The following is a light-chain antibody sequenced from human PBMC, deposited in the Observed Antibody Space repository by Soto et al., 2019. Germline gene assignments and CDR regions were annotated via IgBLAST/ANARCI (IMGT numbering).Light chain of an antibody. J-gene: IGLJ3*02. CDR2: DVT. CDR1: SSDVGGYNY. V-gene: IGLV2-14*01. Sequence: QSVLTQPASVSGSPGQSITISCTGTSSDVGGYNYVSWYQQHPGKAPKLMIHDVTNRPSGVSNRFSSSKSGNTASLTISGLQAEDEADYYCSSYTSSSTWVFGGGTKLTVL. CDR3: SSYTSSSTWV.